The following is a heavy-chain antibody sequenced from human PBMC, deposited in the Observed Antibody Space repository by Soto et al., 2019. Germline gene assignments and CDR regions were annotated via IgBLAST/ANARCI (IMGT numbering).Heavy chain of an antibody. CDR2: ISGSGRST. J-gene: IGHJ4*01. CDR1: GFIFSNYA. V-gene: IGHV3-23*01. CDR3: ARDVNPSY. Sequence: GGSLRLSCGASGFIFSNYAMAWVRQAPGKGLDWVSAISGSGRSTYYADSVKGRFTISRDNSKNTLYLQMNSLRAEDTAVYYCARDVNPSYWGHGTLVTVSS.